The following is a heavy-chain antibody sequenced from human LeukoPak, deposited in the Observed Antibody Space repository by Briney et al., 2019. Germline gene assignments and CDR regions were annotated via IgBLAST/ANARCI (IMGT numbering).Heavy chain of an antibody. CDR2: INPNSGGT. J-gene: IGHJ5*02. D-gene: IGHD2-2*01. Sequence: ASVKVSCKASGYTFTGYYMHWVRQAPGQGLEWMGWINPNSGGTNYAQRFQGRVTMTRDTSISTAYMELSRLRSDDTAEYYCASRVVPAAPLLPWGQGTLVTVSS. V-gene: IGHV1-2*02. CDR3: ASRVVPAAPLLP. CDR1: GYTFTGYY.